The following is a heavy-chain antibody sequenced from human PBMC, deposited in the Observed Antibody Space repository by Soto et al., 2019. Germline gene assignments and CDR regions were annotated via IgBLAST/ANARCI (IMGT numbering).Heavy chain of an antibody. D-gene: IGHD2-15*01. Sequence: QVQLVQSGAGVQKPGATANISCKASGYRFTAYDMHWVRQAPGQRLEWLGWINTATGETKYSPSFQGRVTLSRDTSATTAYMELSRLRFEDTAVYYCARTRGYCSGGSCYPLDHWGQGTLVTVSS. V-gene: IGHV1-3*04. CDR3: ARTRGYCSGGSCYPLDH. CDR1: GYRFTAYD. J-gene: IGHJ4*02. CDR2: INTATGET.